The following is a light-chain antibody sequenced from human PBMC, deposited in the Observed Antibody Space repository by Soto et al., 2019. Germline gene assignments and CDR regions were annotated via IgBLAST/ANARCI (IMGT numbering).Light chain of an antibody. J-gene: IGKJ5*01. CDR2: AAS. V-gene: IGKV1-27*01. Sequence: DIQMTQSPPSLSASVVDRVTITCRASQGISNYLAWYQQKPGELPKLVIYAASILQTGVPSRFSGSGSGTDFTLTINSLQSEDSAVYYCQQHNQWPITFGQGTRLEIK. CDR3: QQHNQWPIT. CDR1: QGISNY.